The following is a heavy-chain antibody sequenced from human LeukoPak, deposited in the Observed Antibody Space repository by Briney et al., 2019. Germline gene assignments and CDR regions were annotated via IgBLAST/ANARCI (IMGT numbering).Heavy chain of an antibody. CDR3: ARDLFTMVRGVMSAFDI. CDR1: GYTFTSYG. CDR2: ISAYNGNT. Sequence: GASVTVSCKASGYTFTSYGISWVRQAPGQGLEWMGWISAYNGNTNYAQKLQGRVTMTTDTSTSTAYMELRSLRSDDTAVYYCARDLFTMVRGVMSAFDIWGQGTMVTVSS. J-gene: IGHJ3*02. V-gene: IGHV1-18*01. D-gene: IGHD3-10*01.